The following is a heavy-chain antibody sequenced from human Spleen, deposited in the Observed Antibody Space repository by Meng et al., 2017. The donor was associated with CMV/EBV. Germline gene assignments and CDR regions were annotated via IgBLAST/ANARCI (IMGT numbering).Heavy chain of an antibody. V-gene: IGHV3-30*02. J-gene: IGHJ4*02. Sequence: SCAASGFTFSSYGMHWVRQAPGKGLEWVAFIRYDGSNKYYADSVKGRFTISRDNSKNTLYLQMNSLRAEDTAVYYCARDRGHYYDSSGYLGYWGQGTLVTVSS. CDR2: IRYDGSNK. CDR3: ARDRGHYYDSSGYLGY. D-gene: IGHD3-22*01. CDR1: GFTFSSYG.